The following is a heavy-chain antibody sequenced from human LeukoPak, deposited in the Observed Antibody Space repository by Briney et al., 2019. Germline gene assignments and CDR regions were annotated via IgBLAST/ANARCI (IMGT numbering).Heavy chain of an antibody. D-gene: IGHD1-26*01. J-gene: IGHJ4*02. CDR1: GFTFSSIA. CDR2: MSGSGGGT. Sequence: PGGSLRLSCAASGFTFSSIAMSWVRQAPDKGLEWVSTMSGSGGGTYYADSVKGRFNISRDDSKNTLSLQMNSLRADDTAVYYCAKNLGRYRNNFFDYWGEGNLVTVSS. V-gene: IGHV3-23*01. CDR3: AKNLGRYRNNFFDY.